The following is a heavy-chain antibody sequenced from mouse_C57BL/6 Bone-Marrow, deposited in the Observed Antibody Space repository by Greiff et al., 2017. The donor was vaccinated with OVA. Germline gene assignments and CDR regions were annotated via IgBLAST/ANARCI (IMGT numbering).Heavy chain of an antibody. CDR3: ARGGSSPSYAMDY. J-gene: IGHJ4*01. Sequence: DVKLVESGPGLAKPSQTLSLTCSVPGYSITSDYWNWIRKFPGNKLEYMGYISYSGSTYYNPSLKSRISITRDTSKNQYYLQLNSVTTEDTATYYCARGGSSPSYAMDYWGQGTSVTVSS. CDR1: GYSITSDY. V-gene: IGHV3-8*01. D-gene: IGHD1-1*01. CDR2: ISYSGST.